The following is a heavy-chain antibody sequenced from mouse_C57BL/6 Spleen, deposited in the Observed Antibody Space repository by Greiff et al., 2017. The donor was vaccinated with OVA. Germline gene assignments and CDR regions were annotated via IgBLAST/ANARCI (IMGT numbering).Heavy chain of an antibody. CDR3: ARHEERYYYGSSYYAMDY. V-gene: IGHV1-62-2*01. D-gene: IGHD1-1*01. Sequence: QVQLQQSGAELVKPGASVKLSCKASGYTFTEYTIHWVKQRSGQGLEWIGWFYPGSGSIKYNEKFKDKATLTADKSSSTVYMELSRLTSEDSAVYFFARHEERYYYGSSYYAMDYWGQGTSVTVSS. J-gene: IGHJ4*01. CDR1: GYTFTEYT. CDR2: FYPGSGSI.